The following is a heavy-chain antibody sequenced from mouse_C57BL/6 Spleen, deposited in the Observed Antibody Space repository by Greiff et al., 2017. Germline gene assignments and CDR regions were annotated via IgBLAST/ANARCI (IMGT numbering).Heavy chain of an antibody. J-gene: IGHJ4*01. CDR2: IRNKANGYTT. CDR3: ARDSNYDYYAMDY. D-gene: IGHD2-1*01. V-gene: IGHV7-3*01. CDR1: GFTFTDYY. Sequence: VQLKESGGGLVQPGGSLSLSCAASGFTFTDYYMSWVRQPPGKALEWLGFIRNKANGYTTEYSASVKGRFTISRDNSQSILYLQMNALRAEDSATYYCARDSNYDYYAMDYWGQGTSVTVSS.